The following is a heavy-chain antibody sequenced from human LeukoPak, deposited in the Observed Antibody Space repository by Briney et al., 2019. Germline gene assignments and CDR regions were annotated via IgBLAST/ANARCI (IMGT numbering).Heavy chain of an antibody. V-gene: IGHV1-24*01. CDR3: ATGSSGPYYFDY. D-gene: IGHD6-19*01. CDR2: FDPEDGET. CDR1: GYTLTELS. Sequence: ASVKVSCKVSGYTLTELSMHWVRQAPGKGLEWMGGFDPEDGETIYAQKFQGRATMTEDTSTDTAYMELSSLRSEDTAVYYCATGSSGPYYFDYWGQGTLVTVSS. J-gene: IGHJ4*02.